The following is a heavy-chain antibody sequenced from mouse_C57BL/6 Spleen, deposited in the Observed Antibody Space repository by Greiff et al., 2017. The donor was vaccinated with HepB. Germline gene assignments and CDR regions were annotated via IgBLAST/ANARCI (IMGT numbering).Heavy chain of an antibody. V-gene: IGHV6-3*01. Sequence: ESGGGLVQPGGSMKLSCVASGFTFSNYWMNWVRQSPEKGLEWVAQIRLKSDNYATHYAESVKGRFTISRDDSKSSVYLQMNNLRAEDTGIYYCTVYYDYDGGYAYWGQGTLVTVSA. CDR1: GFTFSNYW. D-gene: IGHD2-4*01. CDR2: IRLKSDNYAT. CDR3: TVYYDYDGGYAY. J-gene: IGHJ3*01.